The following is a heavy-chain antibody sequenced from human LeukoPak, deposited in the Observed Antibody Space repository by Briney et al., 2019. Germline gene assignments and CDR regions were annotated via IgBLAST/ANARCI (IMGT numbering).Heavy chain of an antibody. D-gene: IGHD1-26*01. CDR3: ARNIGVVGAPDYYYYMDV. Sequence: SGTLSLTCTVSGGSISSSSYYWGWIRQPPGKGLEWIGSIYYSGSTYYNPSLKSRVTISVDTSKNQFSLKLSSVTAADTAVYYCARNIGVVGAPDYYYYMDVWGKGTTVTASS. J-gene: IGHJ6*03. CDR1: GGSISSSSYY. CDR2: IYYSGST. V-gene: IGHV4-39*07.